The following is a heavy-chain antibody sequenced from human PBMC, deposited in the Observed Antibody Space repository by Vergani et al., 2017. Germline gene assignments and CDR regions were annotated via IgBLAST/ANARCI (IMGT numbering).Heavy chain of an antibody. CDR3: AKDRPAYNWNHPAYFEY. CDR1: GFTFSSYA. D-gene: IGHD1-14*01. V-gene: IGHV3-23*01. CDR2: ISGSGGST. J-gene: IGHJ4*02. Sequence: EVQLLESGGGLVQPGGSLRLSCAASGFTFSSYAMSWVRQAPGKGLEWVSAISGSGGSTYYADSVKGRFTISRDNSKNTLYLQMNSLRAEETAVYYCAKDRPAYNWNHPAYFEYWGQGTLVTVSS.